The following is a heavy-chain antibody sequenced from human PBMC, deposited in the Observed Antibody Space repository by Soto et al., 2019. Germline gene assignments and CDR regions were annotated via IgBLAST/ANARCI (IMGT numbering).Heavy chain of an antibody. Sequence: PSETLSLTCTVSGGSISSGGYYWSWIRQHPGKGLEWIGYIYYSGSTYYNPSLKSRVTISVDTSKNQFSLKLSSVTAADTAVYYCARSKGVVAATRFDPWGQGTLVTVSS. J-gene: IGHJ5*02. CDR3: ARSKGVVAATRFDP. V-gene: IGHV4-31*03. D-gene: IGHD2-15*01. CDR1: GGSISSGGYY. CDR2: IYYSGST.